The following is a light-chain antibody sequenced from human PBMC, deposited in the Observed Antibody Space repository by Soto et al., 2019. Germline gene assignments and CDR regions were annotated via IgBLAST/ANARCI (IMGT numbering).Light chain of an antibody. CDR2: GAS. V-gene: IGKV1-39*01. Sequence: DIQMTQSPSSLSASIGDRVTITCRASQTISSYLSWYQQKPGKAPKLLISGASTLQSGVPSRFSGSRSGTDFTLTISSQQPEDFATYYCQQSHSMPLTFGGGTKVEIK. CDR1: QTISSY. J-gene: IGKJ4*01. CDR3: QQSHSMPLT.